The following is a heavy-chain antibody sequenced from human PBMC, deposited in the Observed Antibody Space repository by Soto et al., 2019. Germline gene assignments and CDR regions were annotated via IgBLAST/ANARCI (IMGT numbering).Heavy chain of an antibody. J-gene: IGHJ2*01. CDR1: GFTFSSYA. CDR3: ASSIAVGGGDWYFGL. D-gene: IGHD6-19*01. V-gene: IGHV3-30-3*01. Sequence: QVQLVESGGGVVQPGRSLRLSCAASGFTFSSYAMHWVRQAPGKGLEWVAVISYDGSNKYYADSVKGRFTISRDNSKNTLYLQMNSLRAEDTAVYYCASSIAVGGGDWYFGLWGRGTLVTVSS. CDR2: ISYDGSNK.